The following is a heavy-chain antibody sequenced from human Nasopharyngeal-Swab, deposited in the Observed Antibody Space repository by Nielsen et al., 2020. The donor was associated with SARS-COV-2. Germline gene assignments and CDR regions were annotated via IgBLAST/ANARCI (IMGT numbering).Heavy chain of an antibody. Sequence: GGSMRLSWAASGFTFNGYVMIWVRQAPGEGLEWVSYITVSGDATNYAESVKGRFTISRDNSKNLLYLQMNSLRVEDTATYYCAPDPNWGLGYWGRGTLVTVSS. V-gene: IGHV3-23*01. D-gene: IGHD7-27*01. CDR3: APDPNWGLGY. CDR2: ITVSGDAT. CDR1: GFTFNGYV. J-gene: IGHJ4*02.